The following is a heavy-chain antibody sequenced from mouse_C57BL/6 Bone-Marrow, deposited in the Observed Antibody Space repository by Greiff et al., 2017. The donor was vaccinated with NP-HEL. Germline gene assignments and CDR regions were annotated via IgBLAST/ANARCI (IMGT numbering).Heavy chain of an antibody. CDR1: GYTFTSYG. V-gene: IGHV1-81*01. J-gene: IGHJ3*01. CDR2: IYPRSGNT. Sequence: QVQLQQSGAELARPGASVKLSCKASGYTFTSYGISWVKQRTGQGLEWIGEIYPRSGNTYYNEKFKGKATLTADKSSSTAYMELRSLTSEDSAVYFCARERGLRPPWWFAYWGQGTLVTVSA. CDR3: ARERGLRPPWWFAY. D-gene: IGHD3-3*01.